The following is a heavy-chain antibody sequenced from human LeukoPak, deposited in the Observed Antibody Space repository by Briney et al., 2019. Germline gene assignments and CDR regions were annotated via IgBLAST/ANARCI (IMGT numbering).Heavy chain of an antibody. Sequence: PSETLSLTCAVYGGSFSGYYWSWIRQPPGKGLEWIGEINHSGSTNYNPSLKSRVTISVDTSKNQFSLKLSSVTAADTAVYYCASRPLYDSSGYYYGRWGQGTLVTVSS. D-gene: IGHD3-22*01. CDR1: GGSFSGYY. J-gene: IGHJ4*02. CDR2: INHSGST. CDR3: ASRPLYDSSGYYYGR. V-gene: IGHV4-34*01.